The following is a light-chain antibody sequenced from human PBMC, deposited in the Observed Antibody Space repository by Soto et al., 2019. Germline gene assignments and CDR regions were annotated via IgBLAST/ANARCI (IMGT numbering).Light chain of an antibody. V-gene: IGKV3-15*01. J-gene: IGKJ3*01. CDR1: QSVSSN. CDR3: QQYDNLPLT. Sequence: EIVITQSPATLSVSPGERATLSCRASQSVSSNLAWYQQKPGQAPRLLIYGASSRATGIPVRFSGSGSGTDFTLTSSSLEPEDFAVYFCQQYDNLPLTFGPGTKVDIK. CDR2: GAS.